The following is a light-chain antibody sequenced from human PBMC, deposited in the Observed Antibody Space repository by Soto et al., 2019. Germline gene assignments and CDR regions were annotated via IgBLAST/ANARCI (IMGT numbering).Light chain of an antibody. CDR2: GAS. Sequence: EIVLTQSPATLSVTPGERATLSCRASQSVSSNLAWYQQKPGQAPRLLIYGASTRATGIPARFSGSGSGTEFTLTISSLQSEDFAVYYCQQYNNWWTFGQGTKL. J-gene: IGKJ1*01. CDR1: QSVSSN. V-gene: IGKV3-15*01. CDR3: QQYNNWWT.